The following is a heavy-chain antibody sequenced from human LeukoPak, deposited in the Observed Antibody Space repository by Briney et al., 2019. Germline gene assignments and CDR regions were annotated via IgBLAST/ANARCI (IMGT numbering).Heavy chain of an antibody. J-gene: IGHJ5*02. Sequence: SETLSLTCTVSGGSISSGGYYWSWIRQHPGKGLEWIGYMYYSGSTYYNPSLKSRVTISVDTSKNQFSLKLSSVTAADTAVYYCARGYDSSGYYHNWFDPWGQGTLVTVSS. CDR3: ARGYDSSGYYHNWFDP. CDR1: GGSISSGGYY. V-gene: IGHV4-31*03. D-gene: IGHD3-22*01. CDR2: MYYSGST.